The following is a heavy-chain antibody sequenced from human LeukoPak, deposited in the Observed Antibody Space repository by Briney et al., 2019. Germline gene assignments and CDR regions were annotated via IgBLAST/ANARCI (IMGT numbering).Heavy chain of an antibody. CDR1: GDSIGSNKW. Sequence: SETLSLTCAVSGDSIGSNKWWTWVRQPPGKGLEWIGEIHHSGRLNYSPSLKSRVTISVDKSKNHFSLNLNSITPADAAIYYCARGGDWKFDYWGQGALVTVSS. V-gene: IGHV4-4*02. J-gene: IGHJ4*02. CDR3: ARGGDWKFDY. CDR2: IHHSGRL. D-gene: IGHD1-1*01.